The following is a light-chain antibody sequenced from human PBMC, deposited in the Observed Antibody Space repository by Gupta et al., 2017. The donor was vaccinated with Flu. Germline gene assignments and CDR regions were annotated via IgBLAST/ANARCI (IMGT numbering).Light chain of an antibody. V-gene: IGKV2D-29*01. Sequence: DIVMTQTPLSLSVTPGQPASISCKSSQSLLHSDGKTNLYWFLQKPGHPPQLLIYEVSNRVSGGPDRFSGSGSGTDCTLKISRVEAEDVGVDYCMQSVQLPVTFGQGTRLEIK. CDR2: EVS. CDR1: QSLLHSDGKTN. CDR3: MQSVQLPVT. J-gene: IGKJ5*01.